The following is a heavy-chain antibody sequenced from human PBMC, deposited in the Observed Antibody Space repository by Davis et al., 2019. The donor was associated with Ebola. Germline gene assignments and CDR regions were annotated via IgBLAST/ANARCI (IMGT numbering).Heavy chain of an antibody. CDR3: ARDRPLDFFFGDYYGMDV. J-gene: IGHJ6*02. CDR1: GFTFSTYS. Sequence: GESLKISCAASGFTFSTYSMSWVRQAPGKALEWVSSISSDSDYIYYADSAKGRFTISRDNAKNYLFLQMNSLRAEDTAVYYWARDRPLDFFFGDYYGMDVWGQGTTVTVSS. V-gene: IGHV3-21*01. D-gene: IGHD3-16*01. CDR2: ISSDSDYI.